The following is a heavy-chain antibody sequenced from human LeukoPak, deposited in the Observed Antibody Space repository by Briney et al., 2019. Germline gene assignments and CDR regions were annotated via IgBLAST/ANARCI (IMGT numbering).Heavy chain of an antibody. CDR1: KFTFSHYG. J-gene: IGHJ4*02. CDR2: ISSGGSIK. Sequence: GGSLRLSCTASKFTFSHYGMQWVRQAPGKGLEWVAVISSGGSIKVYADSVKGRFTLSRDDSINTVDLQMNSLRAEDTAVYYCVKEYHSRGFGAYFDYWGQGTLVTVSS. CDR3: VKEYHSRGFGAYFDY. V-gene: IGHV3-30*18. D-gene: IGHD3-3*01.